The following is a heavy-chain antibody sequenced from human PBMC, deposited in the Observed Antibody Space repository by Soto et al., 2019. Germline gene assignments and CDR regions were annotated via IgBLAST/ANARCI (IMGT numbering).Heavy chain of an antibody. D-gene: IGHD2-15*01. CDR1: GGSFSGYY. CDR2: INHSGST. Sequence: QVQLQQWGAGLLKPSETLSLTCAVYGGSFSGYYWSWIRQPPGKGLEWIGEINHSGSTNYNPSLKSRVTISVDTSKNQFSLKLSSVTAADTAVYYCARGLGVVVVAAPTCTEFDYWCQGTLVTVSS. V-gene: IGHV4-34*01. CDR3: ARGLGVVVVAAPTCTEFDY. J-gene: IGHJ4*02.